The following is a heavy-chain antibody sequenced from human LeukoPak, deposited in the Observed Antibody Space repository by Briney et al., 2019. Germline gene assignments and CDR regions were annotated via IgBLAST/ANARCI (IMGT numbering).Heavy chain of an antibody. V-gene: IGHV1-46*01. J-gene: IGHJ4*02. Sequence: ASVKVPCKASGYTFTINHIHWVRQAPGQGLEWMGVINPSGDSTTYAQNFQGRVTMTRDTSTSTVYMELCSLRSEDTAIYYCAKLATSDTGETYWGQGTLVTVSS. D-gene: IGHD3-16*01. CDR2: INPSGDST. CDR1: GYTFTINH. CDR3: AKLATSDTGETY.